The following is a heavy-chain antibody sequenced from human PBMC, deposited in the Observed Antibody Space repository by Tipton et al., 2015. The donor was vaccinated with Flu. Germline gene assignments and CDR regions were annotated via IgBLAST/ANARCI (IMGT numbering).Heavy chain of an antibody. CDR1: GGSISSYY. D-gene: IGHD2-2*01. Sequence: TLSLTCTVSGGSISSYYWSWIRQPAGKGLEWIGRIYTSGSTNYNPSLKSRVTMSVDTSKNQFSLKLSSVTAADTAVYYCARTIVVVPAAPGFFDYWGQGTLVTVSS. J-gene: IGHJ4*02. CDR3: ARTIVVVPAAPGFFDY. V-gene: IGHV4-4*07. CDR2: IYTSGST.